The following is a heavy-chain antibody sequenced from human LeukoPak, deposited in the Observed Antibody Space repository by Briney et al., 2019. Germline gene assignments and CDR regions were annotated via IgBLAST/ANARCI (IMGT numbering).Heavy chain of an antibody. J-gene: IGHJ3*02. D-gene: IGHD2-2*01. Sequence: TSETLSLTCSVSGSSISSDYYWGWVRQPPGKGLEWIGSIKHRGRSYYNPSLKSRVTISVDTSKNQFSLQLSSVTAADTAVYYCARDARYCSGPTCPNGFDIWGQGTMVTASS. V-gene: IGHV4-38-2*02. CDR3: ARDARYCSGPTCPNGFDI. CDR1: GSSISSDYY. CDR2: IKHRGRS.